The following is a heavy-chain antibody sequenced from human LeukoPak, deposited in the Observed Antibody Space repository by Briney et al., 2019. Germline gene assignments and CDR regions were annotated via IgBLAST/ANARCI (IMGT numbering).Heavy chain of an antibody. CDR3: ARAYSGSYYYY. Sequence: ASVKVSCKASGYTFTSYGISWVRQAPGQGLEWMGWISAYNGNTDYAQKFQGRVTVTTDTFTSTAYMEVRSLRSDDTAVYYCARAYSGSYYYYWGQGTLVTVSS. D-gene: IGHD1-26*01. J-gene: IGHJ4*02. V-gene: IGHV1-18*01. CDR2: ISAYNGNT. CDR1: GYTFTSYG.